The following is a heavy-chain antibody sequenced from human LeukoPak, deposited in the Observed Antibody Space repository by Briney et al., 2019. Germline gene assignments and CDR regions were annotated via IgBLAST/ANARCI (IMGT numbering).Heavy chain of an antibody. J-gene: IGHJ5*02. Sequence: GASVKVSCKVSGYRFTSYGITWVRQAPGQGLEWMGWISAYNGNTNYAQKVQGRVTLTTDTSTSTAYMELRSLRSDDTAVYYCAREGYCSGGICYSTMNWFDPWGQGTLVTVSS. CDR2: ISAYNGNT. CDR1: GYRFTSYG. D-gene: IGHD2-15*01. CDR3: AREGYCSGGICYSTMNWFDP. V-gene: IGHV1-18*01.